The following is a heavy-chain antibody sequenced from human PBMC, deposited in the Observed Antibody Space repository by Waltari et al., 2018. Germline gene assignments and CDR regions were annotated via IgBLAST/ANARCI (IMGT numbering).Heavy chain of an antibody. Sequence: QVQLVQSGAEVKKPGSSVKVSCKASGGTFSSYAISWVRQAPGQGLEWMGGISLIVSTANYAQRCQGRGTITADETTSTANMGLCGVGSEDTAVYYCARGYSSSWYCWIDGWGQGTLVTVSS. CDR3: ARGYSSSWYCWIDG. D-gene: IGHD6-13*01. J-gene: IGHJ5*02. V-gene: IGHV1-69*01. CDR2: ISLIVSTA. CDR1: GGTFSSYA.